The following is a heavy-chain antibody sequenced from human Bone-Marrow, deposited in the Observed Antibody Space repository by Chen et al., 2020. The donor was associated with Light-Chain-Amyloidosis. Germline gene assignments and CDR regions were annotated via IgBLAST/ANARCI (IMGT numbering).Heavy chain of an antibody. CDR1: GYTFTGYY. CDR3: ARDMSPGIAVSGPYGMDV. V-gene: IGHV1-2*02. D-gene: IGHD6-19*01. CDR2: VNPNNGGI. J-gene: IGHJ6*02. Sequence: QVQLVQSGAELRKPGASVKVSCEASGYTFTGYYIHWVRQAPGQGLEWVGWVNPNNGGINYAQKFQDRVSMTRHTTVSTVYMELSRLTSDDTAVYFCARDMSPGIAVSGPYGMDVWGQGTTVTVSS.